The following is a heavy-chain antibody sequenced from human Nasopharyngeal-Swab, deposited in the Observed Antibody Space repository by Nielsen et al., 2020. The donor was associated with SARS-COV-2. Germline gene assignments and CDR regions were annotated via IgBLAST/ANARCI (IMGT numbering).Heavy chain of an antibody. CDR2: ISSNGGST. D-gene: IGHD5-12*01. Sequence: SCKASGYTFTSYAMHWVRQAPGKGLEYVSAISSNGGSTYYADSVKGRFTTSRDNSKNTLYLQMSSLRAEDTAVYYCVTGDIVATGDYYYGMDVWGQGTTVTVSS. CDR1: GYTFTSYA. CDR3: VTGDIVATGDYYYGMDV. J-gene: IGHJ6*02. V-gene: IGHV3-64D*06.